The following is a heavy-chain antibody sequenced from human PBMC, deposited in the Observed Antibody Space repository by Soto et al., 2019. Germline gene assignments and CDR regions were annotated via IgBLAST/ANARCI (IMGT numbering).Heavy chain of an antibody. CDR1: GGSISSSSYY. D-gene: IGHD3-10*01. V-gene: IGHV4-39*01. J-gene: IGHJ6*02. CDR3: ASVRRGGSGALRYYYGLDV. Sequence: QLQLQESGPGLVKPSETLSLTCTVSGGSISSSSYYWGWIRQPPGKGLEWIGSIYYSGSTYYNPSLKSRVTIPVDLPRPQLSLKRSSVTAADAAVYYCASVRRGGSGALRYYYGLDVGGQGTTVTVSS. CDR2: IYYSGST.